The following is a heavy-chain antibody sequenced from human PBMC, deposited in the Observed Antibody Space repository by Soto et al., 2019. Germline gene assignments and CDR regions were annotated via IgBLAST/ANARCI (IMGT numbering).Heavy chain of an antibody. CDR2: VDPNGGGS. CDR3: ATWVDYGDFEGFDF. D-gene: IGHD4-17*01. Sequence: ASVKVSCKTSGYSFTDYKLHGVRQAPGQGLEWMGWVDPNGGGSNSAQKFQGSVTMTWDTSITTAYLDLTRLTTNDTATYFCATWVDYGDFEGFDFWGQGTLVTVSS. J-gene: IGHJ4*02. V-gene: IGHV1-2*04. CDR1: GYSFTDYK.